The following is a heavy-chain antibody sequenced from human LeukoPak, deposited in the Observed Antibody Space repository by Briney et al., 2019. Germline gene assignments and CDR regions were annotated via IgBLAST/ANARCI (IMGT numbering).Heavy chain of an antibody. CDR2: IYYSDTS. V-gene: IGHV4-30-4*07. CDR1: GGSISSGAYS. D-gene: IGHD5-12*01. J-gene: IGHJ4*02. CDR3: ASHSGGYAY. Sequence: SETLSLTCAVSGGSISSGAYSWSWFRQPPGKGLEWIGYIYYSDTSYYNPSLKSRVTISVDTSKNQLSLKVSSVTAADTAVYYCASHSGGYAYWGQGTLVTVSS.